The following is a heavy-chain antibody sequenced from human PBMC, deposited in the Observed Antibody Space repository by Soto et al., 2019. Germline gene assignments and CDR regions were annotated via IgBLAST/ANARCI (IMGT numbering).Heavy chain of an antibody. CDR3: AVVVTYGAFDI. V-gene: IGHV4-61*01. CDR2: IYYSGST. CDR1: GGSVSSGSYY. D-gene: IGHD2-21*02. J-gene: IGHJ3*02. Sequence: QVQLQESGPGLVKPSETLSLTCTVSGGSVSSGSYYWSWIRQPPGKGLEWIGYIYYSGSTNYNPSLKSRVTISVDTSKNQFSLKLSSVTAAATAVYYCAVVVTYGAFDIWGQGTMVTVSS.